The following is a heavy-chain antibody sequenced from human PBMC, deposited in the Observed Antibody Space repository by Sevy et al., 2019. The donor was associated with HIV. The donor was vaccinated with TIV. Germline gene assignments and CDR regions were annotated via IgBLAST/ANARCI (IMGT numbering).Heavy chain of an antibody. CDR3: VKDIGSGSHTPLFDY. J-gene: IGHJ4*02. Sequence: GGSLRLSCAASGFTFDDYAMHWVRQGPGKGLEWVSGISWNSGSKDYADSVKGRFTISRDKAKNSLHLQMNSLRVEDMALYYCVKDIGSGSHTPLFDYWGQGTLVTVSS. CDR2: ISWNSGSK. CDR1: GFTFDDYA. D-gene: IGHD3-10*01. V-gene: IGHV3-9*03.